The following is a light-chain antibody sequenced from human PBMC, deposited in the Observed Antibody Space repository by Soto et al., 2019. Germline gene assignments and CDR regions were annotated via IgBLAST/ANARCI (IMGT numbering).Light chain of an antibody. J-gene: IGKJ5*01. CDR1: QSVSFW. CDR2: DAS. Sequence: IQMTQSPSSLCASLCERVKITFRASQSVSFWLAWYQQKPGEAPKLLIYDASALPRGVPSRFSGSGSGTDFTLTLSSLEPEDFAVYYCQQRAGSSTFGQGTRLEIK. V-gene: IGKV1-5*01. CDR3: QQRAGSST.